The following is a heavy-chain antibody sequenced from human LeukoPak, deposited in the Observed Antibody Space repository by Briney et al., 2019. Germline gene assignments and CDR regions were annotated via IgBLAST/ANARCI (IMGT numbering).Heavy chain of an antibody. CDR2: IKQDGSEK. J-gene: IGHJ3*02. V-gene: IGHV3-7*01. Sequence: GGSLRLSCAASGFTFSSYWMSWVRQAPGKGLEWVANIKQDGSEKYYVDSVKGRFTISRDNAKNSLYLQMNSLRAEDMAVYYCARDTVTRAFDIWGQGTMVTVSS. CDR1: GFTFSSYW. D-gene: IGHD4-17*01. CDR3: ARDTVTRAFDI.